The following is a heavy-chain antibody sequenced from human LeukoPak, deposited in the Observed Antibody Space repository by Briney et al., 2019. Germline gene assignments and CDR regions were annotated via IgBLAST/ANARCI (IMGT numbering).Heavy chain of an antibody. Sequence: ASVKVSCKASGYTFTSYAISWVRQAPGQGLEWMGWMNPNSGNTGYAQKFQGRVTITRNTSISTAYMELSSLRSEDTAVYYCARGGDYDFWSGYGPLDYWGQGTLVTVSS. J-gene: IGHJ4*02. CDR3: ARGGDYDFWSGYGPLDY. CDR1: GYTFTSYA. D-gene: IGHD3-3*01. CDR2: MNPNSGNT. V-gene: IGHV1-8*01.